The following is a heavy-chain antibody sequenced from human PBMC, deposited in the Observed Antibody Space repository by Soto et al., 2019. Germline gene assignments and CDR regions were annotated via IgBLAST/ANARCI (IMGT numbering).Heavy chain of an antibody. CDR2: INPNSGGT. D-gene: IGHD1-26*01. J-gene: IGHJ4*02. CDR3: ARDRLATAYYFDY. CDR1: GYTFTGYY. V-gene: IGHV1-2*04. Sequence: GASVKVSCKASGYTFTGYYMHWVRQAPGQGLEWMGWINPNSGGTNYAQKFQGWVTMTRDTSISTAYMELSRLRSDDTAVYYCARDRLATAYYFDYWGQGTLVTVSS.